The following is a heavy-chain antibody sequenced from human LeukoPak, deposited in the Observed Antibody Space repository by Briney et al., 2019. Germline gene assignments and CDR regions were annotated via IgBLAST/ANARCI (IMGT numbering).Heavy chain of an antibody. D-gene: IGHD2-15*01. Sequence: SETLSLTCTVSGGSISSFYWSWIRQPPGKGLEWIGFIHASRTTNYSPSLKSRVTISVDSSKNHFSLKRSSVTAADTAVYYCASHVICGGGNCYGAALDYWGQGTLVTVSS. CDR1: GGSISSFY. CDR2: IHASRTT. J-gene: IGHJ4*02. CDR3: ASHVICGGGNCYGAALDY. V-gene: IGHV4-4*09.